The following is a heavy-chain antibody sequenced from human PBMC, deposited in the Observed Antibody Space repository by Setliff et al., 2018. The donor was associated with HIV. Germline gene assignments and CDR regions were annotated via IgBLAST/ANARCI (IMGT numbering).Heavy chain of an antibody. CDR2: IFYTGRT. J-gene: IGHJ5*02. Sequence: PSETLSLTCTVSGGSIGSSDYYWGWIRQPPGEGLEWIGSIFYTGRTTYNPSLRSRVTISLDTSKTQFSLSLTSVTAADTAMYYCARRGKTENSYVLNWFDPWGQGILVTVSS. V-gene: IGHV4-39*07. D-gene: IGHD5-18*01. CDR1: GGSIGSSDYY. CDR3: ARRGKTENSYVLNWFDP.